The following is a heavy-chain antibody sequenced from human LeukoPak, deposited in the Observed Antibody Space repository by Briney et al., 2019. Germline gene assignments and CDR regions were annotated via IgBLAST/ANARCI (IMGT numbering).Heavy chain of an antibody. V-gene: IGHV4-4*07. J-gene: IGHJ6*02. Sequence: SETLSLTCTVSGGSISSYYWSWIRQPAGKGLEWIGRIYTSGSTNYNPSLKSRVTMSVDTSKNQFSLKLSSVTAADTAVYYCARDWLNCYDSSGYVDGMDVWGQGTTVTVSS. CDR1: GGSISSYY. CDR3: ARDWLNCYDSSGYVDGMDV. CDR2: IYTSGST. D-gene: IGHD3-22*01.